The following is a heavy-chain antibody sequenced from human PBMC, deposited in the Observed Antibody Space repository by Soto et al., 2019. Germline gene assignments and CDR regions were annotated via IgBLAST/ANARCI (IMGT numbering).Heavy chain of an antibody. CDR2: ISGKNGNT. J-gene: IGHJ4*02. D-gene: IGHD4-17*01. CDR3: ARSDYYEDTGAFEN. Sequence: QVHLVQSGGELKKPGASVKVSCKASGYSFSDFGITWVRQAPGQGLEWMGWISGKNGNTNYAQKVQGRGTLTADTSTSTAYMEMRALTSADAGIYYCARSDYYEDTGAFENWGQGTQVTVSS. V-gene: IGHV1-18*04. CDR1: GYSFSDFG.